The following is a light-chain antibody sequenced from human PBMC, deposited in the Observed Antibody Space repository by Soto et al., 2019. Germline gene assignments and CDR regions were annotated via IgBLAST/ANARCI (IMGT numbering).Light chain of an antibody. CDR1: QTIHSF. CDR3: QQFHSFPWT. CDR2: DAS. Sequence: DIQMTQSPSTQSASVGDRVTITCRASQTIHSFLAWYQQKAGKAPKLLIYDASNLESGVPSRFSGSGSGTEFTLTVSSLQPDDFATFYCQQFHSFPWTFGQGTKVEI. V-gene: IGKV1-5*01. J-gene: IGKJ1*01.